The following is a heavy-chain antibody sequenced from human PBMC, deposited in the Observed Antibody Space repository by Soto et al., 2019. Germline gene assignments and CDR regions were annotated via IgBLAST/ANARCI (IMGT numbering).Heavy chain of an antibody. CDR3: ARHVVGYCSSTSCQPRPKRNRRQYYYYMDV. J-gene: IGHJ6*03. Sequence: SETLPLTCTVSGGSISSYYWSWLRQPPGKGLEWIGYIYYSGCTHYNPSLKSRVSISVDTSKNQFSLKLSLVTAPDTAVYYCARHVVGYCSSTSCQPRPKRNRRQYYYYMDVGGKGTTVTVSS. V-gene: IGHV4-59*08. D-gene: IGHD2-2*01. CDR1: GGSISSYY. CDR2: IYYSGCT.